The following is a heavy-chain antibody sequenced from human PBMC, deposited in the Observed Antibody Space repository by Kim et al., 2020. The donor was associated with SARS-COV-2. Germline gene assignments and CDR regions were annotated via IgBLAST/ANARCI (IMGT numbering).Heavy chain of an antibody. CDR3: ARGGGIWGSYRPYYFDY. D-gene: IGHD3-16*02. V-gene: IGHV4-34*01. Sequence: LKSRVTISVDTSKNQFSLKLSSVTAADTAVYYCARGGGIWGSYRPYYFDYWGQGTLVTVSS. J-gene: IGHJ4*02.